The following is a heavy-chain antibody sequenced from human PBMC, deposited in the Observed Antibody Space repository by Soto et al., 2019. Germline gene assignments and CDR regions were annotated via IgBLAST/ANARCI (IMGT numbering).Heavy chain of an antibody. CDR3: ARARGVISVGVLGY. CDR1: GYPFTSYD. CDR2: ISAYNGNT. Sequence: QVQLVQSGAEVKKPGASVKVSCKASGYPFTSYDISWVRQAPGQGLEWMGWISAYNGNTNYAQKLQGRVTMTTDTATSRAYMELRSLRSDDTAVYYCARARGVISVGVLGYWGQGTLVTVSS. J-gene: IGHJ4*02. V-gene: IGHV1-18*01. D-gene: IGHD3-16*02.